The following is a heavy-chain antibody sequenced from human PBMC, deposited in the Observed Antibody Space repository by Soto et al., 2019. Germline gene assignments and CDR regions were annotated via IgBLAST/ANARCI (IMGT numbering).Heavy chain of an antibody. CDR2: VSTSSSYI. CDR3: AKDVMIISATYAFDI. CDR1: GFTFSSFS. D-gene: IGHD2-15*01. V-gene: IGHV3-21*01. Sequence: GGSLRLSCAASGFTFSSFSMNWVRQAPGKGLEWVSSVSTSSSYIYYADSVKGRFTISRDNAKNSLYLQMNSLRAEDTAVYFCAKDVMIISATYAFDIWGQGTMVTVSS. J-gene: IGHJ3*02.